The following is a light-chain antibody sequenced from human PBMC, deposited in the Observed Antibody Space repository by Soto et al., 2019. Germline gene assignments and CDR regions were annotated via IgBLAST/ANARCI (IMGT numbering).Light chain of an antibody. CDR3: SSYTTCIGYV. CDR2: DVS. CDR1: SSDVGAYNY. J-gene: IGLJ1*01. Sequence: QSVLTQPASVSGSPGQSITISCTGTSSDVGAYNYVSWYQQYPGKAPKLVVYDVSNRPSGVSNRFSGSKSGNTASLTISGLQAEDEADYHCSSYTTCIGYVFGTGTKVTVL. V-gene: IGLV2-14*01.